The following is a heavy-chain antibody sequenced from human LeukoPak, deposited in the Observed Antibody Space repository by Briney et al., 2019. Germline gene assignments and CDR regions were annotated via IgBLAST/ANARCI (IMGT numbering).Heavy chain of an antibody. CDR1: GFTFSSYW. CDR3: SSITMIVVGHYYMDV. Sequence: GGSLRLSCAASGFTFSSYWMHWVRQAPGKGLVWVSRINSDGSSTSYADSVKGRFTISRDNSKNTLYLQMNSLRAEDTAVYYCSSITMIVVGHYYMDVWGKGTTVTVSS. CDR2: INSDGSST. D-gene: IGHD3-22*01. J-gene: IGHJ6*03. V-gene: IGHV3-74*01.